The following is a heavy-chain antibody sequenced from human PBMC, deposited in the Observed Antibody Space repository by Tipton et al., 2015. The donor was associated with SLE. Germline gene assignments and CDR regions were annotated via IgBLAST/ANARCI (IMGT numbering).Heavy chain of an antibody. J-gene: IGHJ6*03. CDR2: INSDGSGT. D-gene: IGHD2-2*01. V-gene: IGHV3-74*01. CDR3: TREYPGYYYYLDV. CDR1: GFTFIIYA. Sequence: SLRLSCAASGFTFIIYAMHRVRQAPGKGLVWVSRINSDGSGTRYADSEKGRFTISRDNAKNTLYLQMNSLTAEDTAVYYCTREYPGYYYYLDVWGKGTTVTVSS.